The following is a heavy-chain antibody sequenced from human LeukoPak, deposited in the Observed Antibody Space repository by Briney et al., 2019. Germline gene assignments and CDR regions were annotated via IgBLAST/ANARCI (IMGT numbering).Heavy chain of an antibody. Sequence: GGSLRLSCAASGFTFSSYAMHWVRQAPGKGLEWVAVISYDGSNKYNADSVEGRFTISRDNSKNTLYLQMNSLRAEDTAVYYCARKHGYSSSWYGLDYYYGMDVWGQGTTVTVSS. J-gene: IGHJ6*02. D-gene: IGHD6-13*01. V-gene: IGHV3-30-3*01. CDR2: ISYDGSNK. CDR3: ARKHGYSSSWYGLDYYYGMDV. CDR1: GFTFSSYA.